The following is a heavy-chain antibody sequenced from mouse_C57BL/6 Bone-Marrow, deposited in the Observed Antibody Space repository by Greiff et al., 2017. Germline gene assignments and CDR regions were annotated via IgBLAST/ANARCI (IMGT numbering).Heavy chain of an antibody. CDR2: IFTGSGST. D-gene: IGHD4-1*01. J-gene: IGHJ2*01. CDR1: GYTFTDYY. Sequence: QVQLQESGPELVQPGASVKISCTVSGYTFTDYYINWVKQRPGQGLEWIGWIFTGSGSTYYNDKFKGKATITVDKYYSTAYMLRSSLTSVDSAVYLCASGTPFDYWGHGTTLTVSS. V-gene: IGHV1-75*01. CDR3: ASGTPFDY.